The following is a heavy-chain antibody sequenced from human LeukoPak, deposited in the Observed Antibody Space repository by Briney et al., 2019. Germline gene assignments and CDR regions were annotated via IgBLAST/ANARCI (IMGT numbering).Heavy chain of an antibody. CDR2: IYYSGST. CDR3: ARLEVVPAASNNWFDP. V-gene: IGHV4-59*08. CDR1: GGSISSYY. D-gene: IGHD2-2*01. Sequence: EPSETLSLTCTVSGGSISSYYWSWIRQPPGKGLEWIGYIYYSGSTSYNPSLKSRVTISVDTSKNQFSLKLSSVTAADTAVYYCARLEVVPAASNNWFDPWGQGTLVTVSS. J-gene: IGHJ5*02.